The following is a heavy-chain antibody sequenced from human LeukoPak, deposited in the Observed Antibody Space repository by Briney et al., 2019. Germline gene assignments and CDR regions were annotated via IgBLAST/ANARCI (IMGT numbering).Heavy chain of an antibody. D-gene: IGHD6-19*01. CDR1: GFTFSSYA. V-gene: IGHV3-23*01. CDR3: AKAFSSGWDYFDY. Sequence: GGSLRLSCAASGFTFSSYAMTWVRQAPGKGLEWVSSISGSGGTTYYADSVKGRFTIPRDNSKNTLYLQMNSLRAEDTAVYYCAKAFSSGWDYFDYWGQGAQVTVSS. CDR2: ISGSGGTT. J-gene: IGHJ4*02.